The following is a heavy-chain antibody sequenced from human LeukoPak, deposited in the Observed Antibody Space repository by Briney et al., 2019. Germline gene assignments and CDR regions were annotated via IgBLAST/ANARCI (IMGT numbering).Heavy chain of an antibody. CDR1: GLSFSDYS. CDR3: ARDWNDSGTAMDV. V-gene: IGHV3-7*01. J-gene: IGHJ6*03. D-gene: IGHD3-10*01. CDR2: IKQDGSEK. Sequence: PGGSLRLSCTASGLSFSDYSMNWVRQAPGKGLEWVANIKQDGSEKYYVDSVKGRFIISRDNTKNSLYLQVNSLRAEDTAVYYCARDWNDSGTAMDVWGKGTTVTISS.